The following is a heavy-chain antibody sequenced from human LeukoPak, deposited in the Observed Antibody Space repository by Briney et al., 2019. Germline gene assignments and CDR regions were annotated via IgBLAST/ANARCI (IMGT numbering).Heavy chain of an antibody. J-gene: IGHJ6*03. CDR2: ISRSGRST. CDR3: AKNALLGHPYYYMDV. Sequence: GGSLRLSCAASGFTFSTYGMSWVRQAPGKGLQWVSSISRSGRSTCYADSVKGRFTISRDNSKNTLYMQMNSLRAEDTAIYYCAKNALLGHPYYYMDVWGKGTTFTVSS. D-gene: IGHD2-15*01. CDR1: GFTFSTYG. V-gene: IGHV3-23*01.